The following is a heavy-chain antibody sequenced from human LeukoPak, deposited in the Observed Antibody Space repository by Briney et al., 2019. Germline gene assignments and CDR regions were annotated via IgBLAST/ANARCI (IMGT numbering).Heavy chain of an antibody. J-gene: IGHJ6*04. CDR2: IYHSGST. V-gene: IGHV4-4*02. Sequence: PSETLSLTCAVSGGSISSSNWWSWVRQPPGKGLEWIGEIYHSGSTNYNPSLKSRVTISVDKSKNQFSLELSSVTAADTAVYYCAGLVVPAAEYYYGMDVWGKGATVTVSS. D-gene: IGHD2-2*01. CDR3: AGLVVPAAEYYYGMDV. CDR1: GGSISSSNW.